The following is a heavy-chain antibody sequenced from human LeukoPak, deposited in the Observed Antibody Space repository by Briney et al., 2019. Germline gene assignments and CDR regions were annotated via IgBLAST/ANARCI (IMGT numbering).Heavy chain of an antibody. Sequence: GGPLRLSCAASGFTFSDYWMSWVRQAPGKGLEWVANINLDGSEKYYVDSVKGRFTVSRDNAKNSLYLQMNSLRVEDTAVYYCAKGHTATSGIYWGQGTLVTVSS. CDR2: INLDGSEK. D-gene: IGHD6-25*01. V-gene: IGHV3-7*01. CDR1: GFTFSDYW. J-gene: IGHJ4*02. CDR3: AKGHTATSGIY.